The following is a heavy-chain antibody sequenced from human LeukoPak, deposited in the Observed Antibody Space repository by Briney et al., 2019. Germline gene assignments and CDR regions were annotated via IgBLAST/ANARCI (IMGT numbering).Heavy chain of an antibody. Sequence: GESLRLSCAASGFTFSSYAMICVRQAPGKGLEGVSAISCSRGSTYYAESVKGRFTTSSDNSKNTLYLQMTRLRAEDTAVYSWARALRAQSISYNYYYGMDVWGQGNTVTVSS. J-gene: IGHJ6*02. CDR1: GFTFSSYA. CDR2: ISCSRGST. V-gene: IGHV3-23*01. D-gene: IGHD6-6*01. CDR3: ARALRAQSISYNYYYGMDV.